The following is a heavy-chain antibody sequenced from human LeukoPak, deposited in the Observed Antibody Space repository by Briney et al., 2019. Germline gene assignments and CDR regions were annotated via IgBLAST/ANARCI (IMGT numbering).Heavy chain of an antibody. CDR3: AREPPTRIFDH. CDR1: GFTFSPYN. J-gene: IGHJ4*02. Sequence: GGSLRLSCAASGFTFSPYNMNWVRQPPGKGLDWVSSISFIGNYIYYADSVRGRFTISRDSANSSLYLQMNNLRAEGTAVYYCAREPPTRIFDHWGQGTLVTVSS. CDR2: ISFIGNYI. V-gene: IGHV3-21*01.